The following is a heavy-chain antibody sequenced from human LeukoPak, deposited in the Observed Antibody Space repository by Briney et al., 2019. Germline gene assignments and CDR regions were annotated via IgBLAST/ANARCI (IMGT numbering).Heavy chain of an antibody. D-gene: IGHD2-15*01. Sequence: GGSLRLSCAASGFTFSGSAMHWVRQGSGKGLEWVGRIRSKANSYATAYAASVKGSFTISRDDSKNTAYLQMNSLKTVDTAVCYCTMRYCSGGSCYGGDYWGQGTLVTVSS. J-gene: IGHJ4*02. CDR3: TMRYCSGGSCYGGDY. CDR2: IRSKANSYAT. CDR1: GFTFSGSA. V-gene: IGHV3-73*01.